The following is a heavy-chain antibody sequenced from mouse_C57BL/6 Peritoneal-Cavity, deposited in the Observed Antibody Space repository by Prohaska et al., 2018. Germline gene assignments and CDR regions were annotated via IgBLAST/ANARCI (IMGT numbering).Heavy chain of an antibody. CDR3: ARSDITTVVADY. V-gene: IGHV1-4*01. D-gene: IGHD1-1*01. J-gene: IGHJ2*01. CDR1: GYTFTSYT. Sequence: MSCKASGYTFTSYTMHLVKQRPGQGLEWIGYIIPSSGYTKYNQKCKEKATLTADKSTSTAYMQLSSLTSEDSAVYYCARSDITTVVADYWGQGTTLTVSS. CDR2: IIPSSGYT.